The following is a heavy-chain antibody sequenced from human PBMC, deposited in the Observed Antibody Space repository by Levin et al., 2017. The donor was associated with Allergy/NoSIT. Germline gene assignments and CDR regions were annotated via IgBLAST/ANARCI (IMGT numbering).Heavy chain of an antibody. D-gene: IGHD6-19*01. CDR3: ARGVSGYTSGWYSS. CDR1: GFTFSDDW. Sequence: GGSLRLSCAASGFTFSDDWMTWVRQAPGKGLEWVANIKEDGSEKYYVDSVKGRFTISRDNAKNSLYLQMNSLRAEDTAVYYCARGVSGYTSGWYSSWGQGTLVTVSS. CDR2: IKEDGSEK. V-gene: IGHV3-7*04. J-gene: IGHJ5*02.